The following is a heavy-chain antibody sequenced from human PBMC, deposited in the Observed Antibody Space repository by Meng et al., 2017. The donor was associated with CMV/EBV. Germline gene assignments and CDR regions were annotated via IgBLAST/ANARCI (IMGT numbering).Heavy chain of an antibody. CDR1: GGTFSSYA. CDR2: IIPIFGTE. Sequence: SVKVSCKASGGTFSSYAISWVRQAPGQGLEWMGGIIPIFGTEKYAQKFQSRVTITTDKSTSTAYMELSSLRSEDTAVYSCASGYDYFDSWGQGTLVTVSS. D-gene: IGHD5-12*01. J-gene: IGHJ4*02. CDR3: ASGYDYFDS. V-gene: IGHV1-69*05.